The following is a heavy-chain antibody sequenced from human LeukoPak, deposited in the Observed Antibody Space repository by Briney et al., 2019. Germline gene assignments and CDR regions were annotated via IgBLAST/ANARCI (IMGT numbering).Heavy chain of an antibody. CDR3: ARRHREVRPSGSYFSWFDP. Sequence: PSETLSLTCAVSGGSISSSNWWRWVRQPPGKGLEWIGEIYHSGSTNYNPSLRSRATISVDTSTNQFSLKLTSVTAADTAVYYCARRHREVRPSGSYFSWFDPWGQGTLITVSS. D-gene: IGHD1-26*01. CDR2: IYHSGST. J-gene: IGHJ5*02. V-gene: IGHV4-4*02. CDR1: GGSISSSNW.